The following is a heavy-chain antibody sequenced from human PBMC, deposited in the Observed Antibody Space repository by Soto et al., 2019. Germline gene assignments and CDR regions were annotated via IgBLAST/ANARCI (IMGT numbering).Heavy chain of an antibody. CDR3: AGMTAYGGDYRDGFDI. Sequence: EVQLLESGGGLQQPGGSLRLSCAASGFIFNNFCMGWVRQAPGQGLEWVSAVTGYAHGTYYADSVKGRFTVSRDKSKNTLYLEMNDLRVEDTAVYYCAGMTAYGGDYRDGFDIWGQGTMVTVAS. CDR1: GFIFNNFC. CDR2: VTGYAHGT. J-gene: IGHJ3*02. V-gene: IGHV3-23*01. D-gene: IGHD2-21*02.